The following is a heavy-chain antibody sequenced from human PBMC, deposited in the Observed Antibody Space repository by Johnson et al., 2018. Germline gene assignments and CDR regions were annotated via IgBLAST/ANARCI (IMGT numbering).Heavy chain of an antibody. J-gene: IGHJ4*02. Sequence: VQLVQSGGGLAKPGGSLRLSCAASGFSFSGYSMNWVRQAPGKGLEWVSSISRSSSLIYYADSLKGRFTISRDNAKNSLFLRMNSLRTEDTAVYYCASRVTVVGTTQHYWGQGTLVTVSS. CDR2: ISRSSSLI. V-gene: IGHV3-21*01. CDR3: ASRVTVVGTTQHY. CDR1: GFSFSGYS. D-gene: IGHD1-26*01.